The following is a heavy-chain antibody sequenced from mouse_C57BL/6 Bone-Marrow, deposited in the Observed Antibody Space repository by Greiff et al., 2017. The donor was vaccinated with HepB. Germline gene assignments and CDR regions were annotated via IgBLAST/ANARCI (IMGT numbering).Heavy chain of an antibody. V-gene: IGHV2-9*01. J-gene: IGHJ4*01. Sequence: VKLVESGPGLVAPSQSLSITCTVSGFSLTSYGVDWVRQTPGKGLEWLGVIWGGGSTNYNSALMSRLSISKDNSKNQVFLKMNSLQTDDTAMYYSAKHCYGSPHAMDYWGQGTSVTVSS. D-gene: IGHD1-1*01. CDR2: IWGGGST. CDR1: GFSLTSYG. CDR3: AKHCYGSPHAMDY.